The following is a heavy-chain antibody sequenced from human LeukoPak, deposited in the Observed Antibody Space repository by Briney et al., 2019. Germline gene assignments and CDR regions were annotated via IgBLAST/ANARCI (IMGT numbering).Heavy chain of an antibody. CDR1: GFTFSSYA. Sequence: GGSLRLSCAASGFTFSSYALSWVRQAPGKGLEWVSGISGNGAGTYYSDSMKGRFTISRDNSKNTLYLQMNSLRAEDTAVYYCAKENCSSTSCYRGHWGQGTLVTVSS. D-gene: IGHD2-2*01. J-gene: IGHJ4*02. CDR3: AKENCSSTSCYRGH. V-gene: IGHV3-23*01. CDR2: ISGNGAGT.